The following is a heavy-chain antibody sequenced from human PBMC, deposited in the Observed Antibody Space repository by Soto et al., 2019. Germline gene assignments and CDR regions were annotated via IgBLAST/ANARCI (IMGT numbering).Heavy chain of an antibody. CDR1: GFTFTSSA. CDR3: AAGSGYYYGYFDY. CDR2: IVVGSGNT. Sequence: SVKVSCKASGFTFTSSAVQWVRQARGQRLEWIGWIVVGSGNTNYAQKFQERVTITRDMSTSTAYMELSSLRSEDTAVYYCAAGSGYYYGYFDYWAQGTLVTVSS. J-gene: IGHJ4*02. D-gene: IGHD3-22*01. V-gene: IGHV1-58*01.